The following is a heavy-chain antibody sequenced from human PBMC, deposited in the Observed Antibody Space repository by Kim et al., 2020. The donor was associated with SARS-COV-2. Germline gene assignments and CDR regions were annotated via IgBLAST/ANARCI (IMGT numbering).Heavy chain of an antibody. CDR2: TA. CDR3: ARAVEDIDY. J-gene: IGHJ4*02. Sequence: TANYARKFQGRVTITADESTSTAYMEQSSLRSEETAVYYCARAVEDIDYWGQGTLVTVSS. V-gene: IGHV1-69*01.